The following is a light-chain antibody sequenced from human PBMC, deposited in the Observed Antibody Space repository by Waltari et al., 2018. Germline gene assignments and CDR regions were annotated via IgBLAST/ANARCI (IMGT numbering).Light chain of an antibody. J-gene: IGKJ1*01. CDR3: QKYGTLPAT. Sequence: EIVLTQSPGTLSLSPGERATLSCRASQSVSRTLAWYQQKPGQATRLHIYDASTRATGIPDRFGGSGSGTDFSLTISRLEPEDCAVYYCQKYGTLPATFGQGTKVEIK. CDR1: QSVSRT. CDR2: DAS. V-gene: IGKV3-20*01.